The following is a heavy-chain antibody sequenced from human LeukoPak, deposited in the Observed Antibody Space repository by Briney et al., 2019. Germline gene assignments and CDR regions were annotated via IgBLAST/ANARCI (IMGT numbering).Heavy chain of an antibody. CDR1: GFTFRNYW. V-gene: IGHV3-74*01. J-gene: IGHJ4*02. Sequence: RGGSLRPSCAASGFTFRNYWMHWVRQAPGKEQVWVSRINSDGSSTRYEDSVKGRFTISRDNATNTLYLQMNSLRAEDTAVYYCARDSGYNSANDYWGQGTLVTVSS. CDR2: INSDGSST. D-gene: IGHD5-12*01. CDR3: ARDSGYNSANDY.